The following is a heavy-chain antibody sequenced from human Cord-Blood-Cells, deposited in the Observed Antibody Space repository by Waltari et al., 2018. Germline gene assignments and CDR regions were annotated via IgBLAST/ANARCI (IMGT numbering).Heavy chain of an antibody. V-gene: IGHV3-30*18. Sequence: QVQLVESGGGVVQPGRSLRLSCAASGFTFSSYGMHWVRQAPGKGLEWVAVISYDGSNKYYADSVKGRFTISRDNSKNTLYLQMNSLRAEDTAVYYCAKAGIAARLPDYWGQGTLVTVSS. D-gene: IGHD6-6*01. CDR1: GFTFSSYG. CDR2: ISYDGSNK. J-gene: IGHJ4*02. CDR3: AKAGIAARLPDY.